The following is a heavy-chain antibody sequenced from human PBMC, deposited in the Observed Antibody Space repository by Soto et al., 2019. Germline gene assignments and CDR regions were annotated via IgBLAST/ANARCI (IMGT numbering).Heavy chain of an antibody. CDR2: IFHTGRT. CDR1: DGSISTSSYY. V-gene: IGHV4-39*01. Sequence: SETLSLTCTVSDGSISTSSYYWGWIRQSPGKGLEWIGTIFHTGRTYYNPSLESRVSLSVDTSKNQFSLHLTSVSAADTAVYYCTRHHPHHYDSSGYFDYWGQGTLVTVS. D-gene: IGHD3-22*01. J-gene: IGHJ4*02. CDR3: TRHHPHHYDSSGYFDY.